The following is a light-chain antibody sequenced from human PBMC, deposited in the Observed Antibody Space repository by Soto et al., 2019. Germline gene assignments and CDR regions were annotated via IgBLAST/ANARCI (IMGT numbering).Light chain of an antibody. CDR1: QTVNNN. Sequence: EIVMTQSPATLTVSPGERATLSCRASQTVNNNLAWYQQKPGQAPRLLIYGASARATGSPARFSGSGSGTDFTLTISSLQSEDFAVYYCQQYNNWPLTFGGGTKVEIK. CDR2: GAS. CDR3: QQYNNWPLT. V-gene: IGKV3-15*01. J-gene: IGKJ4*01.